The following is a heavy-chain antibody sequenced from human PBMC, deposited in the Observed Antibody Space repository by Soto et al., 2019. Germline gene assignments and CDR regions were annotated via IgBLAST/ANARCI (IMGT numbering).Heavy chain of an antibody. Sequence: SVKVSCTASGGTFSSYTISWVRQAPGQGLEWMGRIIPILGIANYAQKFQGRVTITADKSTSTAYMELSSLRSEDTAVYYCARDPERDYYGSGSYRNDFDYWGQGTLVTVSS. CDR3: ARDPERDYYGSGSYRNDFDY. CDR2: IIPILGIA. D-gene: IGHD3-10*01. CDR1: GGTFSSYT. V-gene: IGHV1-69*04. J-gene: IGHJ4*02.